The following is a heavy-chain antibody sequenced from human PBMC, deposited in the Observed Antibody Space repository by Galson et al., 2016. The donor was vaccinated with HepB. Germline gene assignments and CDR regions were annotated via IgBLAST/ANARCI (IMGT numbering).Heavy chain of an antibody. CDR2: ISGDGDNT. V-gene: IGHV3-23*01. J-gene: IGHJ4*02. CDR1: GFSFSSSA. D-gene: IGHD1-26*01. Sequence: SLRLSCAASGFSFSSSAMSWVRQAPGKGLEWVSAISGDGDNTYYADSVEGRFTISKDNSKNTLYLQVSSLRAEDSAVDYCAKGGAYDSWGQGTLVTVSS. CDR3: AKGGAYDS.